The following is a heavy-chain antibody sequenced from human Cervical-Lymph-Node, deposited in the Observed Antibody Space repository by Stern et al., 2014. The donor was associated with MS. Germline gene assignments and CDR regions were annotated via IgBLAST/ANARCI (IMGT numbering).Heavy chain of an antibody. CDR2: IYSGGST. V-gene: IGHV3-66*02. CDR1: GITVSSNY. D-gene: IGHD3-3*01. CDR3: ARGRSGYYFDY. Sequence: EVQLVESGGGLVQPGGSLRLSCAASGITVSSNYMSWVRQAPGKGLEWVSVIYSGGSTYYADSVKGRFTISRDNSKNTLYLQMNSLRADDTAVYYCARGRSGYYFDYWGQGTLVTVSS. J-gene: IGHJ4*02.